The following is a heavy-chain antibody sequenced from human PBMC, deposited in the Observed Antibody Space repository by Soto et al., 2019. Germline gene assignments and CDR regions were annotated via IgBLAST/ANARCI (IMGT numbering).Heavy chain of an antibody. Sequence: ESGGGLVQPGGSLRLSCAASGFTFSSYEMNWVRQAPGKGLEWVSYISSSGSTIYYADSVKGRFTISRDNAKNSLYLQMNSLRAEDTAVYYCARFPGGYGPLGWYFDLWGRGTLVTVSS. D-gene: IGHD3-10*01. CDR1: GFTFSSYE. CDR2: ISSSGSTI. V-gene: IGHV3-48*03. J-gene: IGHJ2*01. CDR3: ARFPGGYGPLGWYFDL.